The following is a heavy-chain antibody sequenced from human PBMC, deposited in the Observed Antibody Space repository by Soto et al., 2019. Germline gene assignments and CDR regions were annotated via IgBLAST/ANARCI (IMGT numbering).Heavy chain of an antibody. CDR1: GFTFSSYG. CDR2: ISGSGGST. CDR3: AKRTTDWYNHFDS. V-gene: IGHV3-23*01. J-gene: IGHJ4*02. D-gene: IGHD1-1*01. Sequence: EVQVLESGGGSVQPGGPLRLSCAASGFTFSSYGMSWVRQAPGKGLEWVSGISGSGGSTYYADSVKGRFTISRDNSNNTLYLQMNSLRAEDTAVYYCAKRTTDWYNHFDSWGQGTLVTVSS.